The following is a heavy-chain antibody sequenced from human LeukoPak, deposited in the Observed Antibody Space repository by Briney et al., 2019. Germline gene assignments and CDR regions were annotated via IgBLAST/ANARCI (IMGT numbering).Heavy chain of an antibody. CDR3: ARGYRDSSSWYRGVLRRDQCDY. Sequence: PGGSLRLSCAASGFTFSDYYMSWIRQAPGKGLEWVSYISGDGSTMYYGVSVKGRFTISRDNANNSLYLQMNSLRAEDTAVYYCARGYRDSSSWYRGVLRRDQCDYWGQGTLVTVSS. CDR2: ISGDGSTM. CDR1: GFTFSDYY. D-gene: IGHD6-13*01. J-gene: IGHJ4*02. V-gene: IGHV3-11*01.